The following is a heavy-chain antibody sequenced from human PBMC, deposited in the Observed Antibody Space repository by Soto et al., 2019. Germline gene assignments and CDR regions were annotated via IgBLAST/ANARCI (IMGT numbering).Heavy chain of an antibody. CDR3: AKHEGHCSTTTCSNFDY. D-gene: IGHD2-2*01. V-gene: IGHV5-51*01. CDR1: GFTFTSYW. CDR2: IYPGDSDS. J-gene: IGHJ4*02. Sequence: GESLKISCKGSGFTFTSYWIAWVRQMPGKGLEWMGIIYPGDSDSSYSPSFQGQVTISADKSINTAYLHWSSLKASDTAIYYCAKHEGHCSTTTCSNFDYWGPGTMVAV.